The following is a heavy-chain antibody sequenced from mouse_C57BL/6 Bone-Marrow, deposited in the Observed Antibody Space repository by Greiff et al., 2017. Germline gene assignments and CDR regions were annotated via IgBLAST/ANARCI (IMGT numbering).Heavy chain of an antibody. CDR1: GYTFTDYY. V-gene: IGHV1-26*01. CDR3: ARDPPKDY. J-gene: IGHJ4*01. Sequence: VQLQQSGPELVKPGASVKISCKASGYTFTDYYMNWVKQSHGKSLEWIGDINPNNGGTSYNQKFKGKATLTVDKSSSTAYMELRSLTSEDSAVYYCARDPPKDYWGQGTSVTVSS. CDR2: INPNNGGT.